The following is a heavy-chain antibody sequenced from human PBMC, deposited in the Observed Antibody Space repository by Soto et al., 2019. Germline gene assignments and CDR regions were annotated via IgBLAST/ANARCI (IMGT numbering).Heavy chain of an antibody. D-gene: IGHD1-26*01. CDR3: ASERSAQYVDF. J-gene: IGHJ4*02. Sequence: QVQLVQSGTVVQRRGSSVKVSCQASGGTFSSHGMAWVRQAPGQGLEWMGGIIPTFGTPTYAPKFQGRVTITADKCTNTAYMELSSLRSEDTGVYYCASERSAQYVDFWGQGTLITVS. V-gene: IGHV1-69*06. CDR2: IIPTFGTP. CDR1: GGTFSSHG.